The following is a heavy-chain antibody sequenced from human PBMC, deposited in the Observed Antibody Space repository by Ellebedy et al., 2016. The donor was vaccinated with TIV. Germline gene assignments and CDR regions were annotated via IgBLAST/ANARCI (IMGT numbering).Heavy chain of an antibody. V-gene: IGHV3-23*01. D-gene: IGHD1-26*01. CDR3: AKGSMWELLLTCFDQ. CDR2: ISGSGGGT. J-gene: IGHJ4*02. CDR1: GFTLSSYS. Sequence: GESLKISCAASGFTLSSYSMNWVRQAPGKGLEWVAGISGSGGGTYYADTVKGRFNISRDKSKETLYLQMNSLNVEDTAKYYCAKGSMWELLLTCFDQWGQGTLVTVSS.